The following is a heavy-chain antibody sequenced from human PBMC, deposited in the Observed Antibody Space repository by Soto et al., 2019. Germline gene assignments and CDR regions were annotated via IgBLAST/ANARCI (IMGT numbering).Heavy chain of an antibody. CDR1: GASITSYY. V-gene: IGHV4-59*08. CDR2: ISYSGYT. Sequence: SETLSLTCTVSGASITSYYWSWIRQPPGKGLEWIGYISYSGYTNYNPSLKSRVTISFDTPKNQFSLKLSSATAADTAVYYCARHYDAYSGSYPFDYWGQGILVTVSS. CDR3: ARHYDAYSGSYPFDY. D-gene: IGHD1-26*01. J-gene: IGHJ4*02.